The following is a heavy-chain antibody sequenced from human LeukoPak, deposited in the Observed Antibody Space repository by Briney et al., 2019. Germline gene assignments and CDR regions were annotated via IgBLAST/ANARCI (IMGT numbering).Heavy chain of an antibody. J-gene: IGHJ5*02. CDR3: TRHQTNFYGSGAPFDP. V-gene: IGHV4-39*01. Sequence: SETLSLTCGVSGGSISTTYYWSWSRQPPGGGMEWIASLYHSGNSNYNPSLKSRVTMSVDTSKNQFSLQLTSMTAADTAIYYCTRHQTNFYGSGAPFDPWGQGTLVTVSS. CDR1: GGSISTTYY. D-gene: IGHD3-10*01. CDR2: LYHSGNS.